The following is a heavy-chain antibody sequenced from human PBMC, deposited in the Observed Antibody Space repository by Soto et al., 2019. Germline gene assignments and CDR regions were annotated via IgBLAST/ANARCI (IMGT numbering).Heavy chain of an antibody. J-gene: IGHJ6*02. Sequence: PRGSLRLSCAASGFTFSSYAMSWVRQAPGKGLEWVSAISGSGGSTYYADSVKGRFTISRDNSKNTLYLQMNSLRAEDTAVYYCAKTVVVPAAMFFHYYGMDVWGQGTTVTVSS. D-gene: IGHD2-2*01. CDR1: GFTFSSYA. V-gene: IGHV3-23*01. CDR3: AKTVVVPAAMFFHYYGMDV. CDR2: ISGSGGST.